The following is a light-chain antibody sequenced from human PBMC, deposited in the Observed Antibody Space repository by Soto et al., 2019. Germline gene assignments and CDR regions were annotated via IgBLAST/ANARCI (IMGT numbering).Light chain of an antibody. CDR2: AAS. J-gene: IGKJ1*01. CDR3: HHTFSRRSWT. Sequence: QLTWSRSSLSAXVGDXATIXXRXSQSISSYLTWYQHKPRKSPKLLIYAASSFQISVPSMFSCSGSGTDFNLTISTMQPEDFATYYCHHTFSRRSWTFGQGTKVDSK. V-gene: IGKV1-39*01. CDR1: QSISSY.